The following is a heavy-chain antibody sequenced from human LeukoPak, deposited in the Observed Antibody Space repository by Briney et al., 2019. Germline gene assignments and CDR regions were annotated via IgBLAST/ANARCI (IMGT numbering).Heavy chain of an antibody. D-gene: IGHD3-10*01. CDR2: INHSGST. CDR1: GGSFSGYY. Sequence: PSETLSLTCAVYGGSFSGYYWSWIRQPPGKGLEWIGEINHSGSTNYNPSLKSRVTISVDTSKNQFSLKLSSVTAADTAVYYCARDYYGSGSYYRLGYYYYYMDVWGKGTTVTVSS. V-gene: IGHV4-34*01. J-gene: IGHJ6*03. CDR3: ARDYYGSGSYYRLGYYYYYMDV.